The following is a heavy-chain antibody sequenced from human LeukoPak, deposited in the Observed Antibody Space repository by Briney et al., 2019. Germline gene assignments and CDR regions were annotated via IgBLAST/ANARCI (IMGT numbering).Heavy chain of an antibody. D-gene: IGHD3-3*01. Sequence: GGSLRLSCAASGFTLSSYSMNWVRQAPGKGLEWVSSISSSSSYIYYADSVKGRFTISRDNAKNSLYLQMNSLRAEDTAVYYCARDLRQRFLEWLPAYFDYWGQGTLVTVSS. CDR3: ARDLRQRFLEWLPAYFDY. J-gene: IGHJ4*02. V-gene: IGHV3-21*01. CDR1: GFTLSSYS. CDR2: ISSSSSYI.